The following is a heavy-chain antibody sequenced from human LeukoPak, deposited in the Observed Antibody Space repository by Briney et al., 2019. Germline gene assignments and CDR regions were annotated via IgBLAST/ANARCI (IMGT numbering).Heavy chain of an antibody. CDR1: GYTFTCYY. CDR3: ARGPIPWELQGY. CDR2: INPNSGGT. Sequence: ASVKVSCKASGYTFTCYYMHWVRQAPGQGLEWMGWINPNSGGTNYAQKFQGRVTMTRDTSISTAYMELSRLRSDDTAVYYCARGPIPWELQGYWGQGTLVTASS. D-gene: IGHD1-26*01. V-gene: IGHV1-2*02. J-gene: IGHJ4*02.